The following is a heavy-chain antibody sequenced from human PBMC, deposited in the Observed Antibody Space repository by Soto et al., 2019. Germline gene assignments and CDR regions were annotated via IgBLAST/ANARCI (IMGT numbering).Heavy chain of an antibody. Sequence: ASVKVSCKASGYTFTSYGISWVRQAPGQGLEWMGWISAYNGNTNYAQKLQGRVTMTTDTSTSTAYMELRSLRSDDTAVYYCARARSHSGWALDYFDYWGQGTLVTVSS. J-gene: IGHJ4*02. D-gene: IGHD6-19*01. CDR1: GYTFTSYG. CDR3: ARARSHSGWALDYFDY. V-gene: IGHV1-18*01. CDR2: ISAYNGNT.